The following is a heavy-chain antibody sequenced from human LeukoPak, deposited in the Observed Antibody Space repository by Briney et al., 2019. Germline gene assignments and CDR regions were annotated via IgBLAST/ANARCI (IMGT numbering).Heavy chain of an antibody. V-gene: IGHV4-30-4*01. CDR3: ARDSDRAAMVTSD. D-gene: IGHD5-18*01. CDR1: GGSISSGDYY. Sequence: SETLSLTCTVSGGSISSGDYYWSWIRQPPGKGLEWIGYIYYSGSTYYNPSLKSRVTISVDTSKNQFSLKLSSVTAADTAVYYCARDSDRAAMVTSDWGQGTLVTVSS. CDR2: IYYSGST. J-gene: IGHJ4*02.